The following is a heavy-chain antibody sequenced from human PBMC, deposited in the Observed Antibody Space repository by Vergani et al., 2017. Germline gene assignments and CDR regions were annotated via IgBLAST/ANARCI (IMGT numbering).Heavy chain of an antibody. CDR1: GFTLGDYA. J-gene: IGHJ3*01. CDR3: ARPVGPSAIADGYHV. CDR2: ISSSGSP. Sequence: VHLVESGGGLVQPGRSLRLSCSGSGFTLGDYAMTWVRQPPGKGLEWIGSISSSGSPYYNPTLKSRLAFSVDTSKNLFSLRLRSVTATDTGMYYCARPVGPSAIADGYHVWGQGTMVTVS. D-gene: IGHD3-10*01. V-gene: IGHV4-59*04.